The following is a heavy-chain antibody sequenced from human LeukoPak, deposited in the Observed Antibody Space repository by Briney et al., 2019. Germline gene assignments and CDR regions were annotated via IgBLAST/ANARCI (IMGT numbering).Heavy chain of an antibody. J-gene: IGHJ4*02. Sequence: GESLKISCKGSGYSFTSYWISWVRQMPGKGLEWMGRIDPSDSYTNYSPSFQGQVTISADKSISTAYLQWSSLKASDTAMYYCARQGPPYDSSGYYQGVVDYWGQGTLVTVSS. CDR2: IDPSDSYT. V-gene: IGHV5-10-1*01. CDR3: ARQGPPYDSSGYYQGVVDY. CDR1: GYSFTSYW. D-gene: IGHD3-22*01.